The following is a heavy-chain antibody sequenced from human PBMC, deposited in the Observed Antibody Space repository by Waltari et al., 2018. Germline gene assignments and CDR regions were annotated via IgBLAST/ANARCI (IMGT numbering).Heavy chain of an antibody. D-gene: IGHD1-26*01. V-gene: IGHV3-53*01. Sequence: EVQLVESGGGLIQLGGSLRLSSAASVFTVSSNYMSWVRQAPGKGLEWVSVIYSGGSTYYADSVKGRFTISRDNSKNTLYLQMNSLRAEDTAVYYCARSKWELNNWFDPGAREPWSPSPQ. CDR2: IYSGGST. CDR1: VFTVSSNY. J-gene: IGHJ5*02. CDR3: ARSKWELNNWFDP.